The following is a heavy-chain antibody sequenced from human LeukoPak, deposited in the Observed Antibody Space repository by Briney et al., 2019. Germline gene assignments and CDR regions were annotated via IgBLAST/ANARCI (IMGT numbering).Heavy chain of an antibody. D-gene: IGHD4-17*01. Sequence: PGASVKVSCKASGYTFTSYGISWVRQAPGQGLEWMGWISAYNGNTNYAQKLQGRVTMTTDTSTSTAYMELRSLRSDDTAVYYCARDRPYGDYMPDYYYGMDVWGQGTTVTVSS. J-gene: IGHJ6*02. CDR3: ARDRPYGDYMPDYYYGMDV. CDR1: GYTFTSYG. V-gene: IGHV1-18*01. CDR2: ISAYNGNT.